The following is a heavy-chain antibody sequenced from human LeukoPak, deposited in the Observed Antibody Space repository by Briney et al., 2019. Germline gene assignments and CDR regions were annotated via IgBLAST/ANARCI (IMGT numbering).Heavy chain of an antibody. CDR1: GFTFSSYA. Sequence: GGSLRLSCAASGFTFSSYAMSWVRQAPGKGLEWVSTISDSGGSIYYADSMKGRFTISRDNSKNTLYLQMNSLRAEDTAVYYCAKGLSESIYDALDSWGQGTLVTVSS. CDR2: ISDSGGSI. D-gene: IGHD1-26*01. V-gene: IGHV3-23*01. J-gene: IGHJ4*02. CDR3: AKGLSESIYDALDS.